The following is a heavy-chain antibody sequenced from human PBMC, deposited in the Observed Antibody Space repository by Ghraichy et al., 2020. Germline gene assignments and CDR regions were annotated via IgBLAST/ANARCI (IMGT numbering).Heavy chain of an antibody. CDR2: IYSSGST. CDR1: GGSISTYY. Sequence: ESLNISCTVSGGSISTYYWSWIRQPPGKGLEYIGYIYSSGSTNYSPSLKSRVTISVDTSKNQFSLKLRSVTAADTAVYYCARGYYYFEYWGQGSLVTVSS. CDR3: ARGYYYFEY. V-gene: IGHV4-59*01. J-gene: IGHJ4*02. D-gene: IGHD1-1*01.